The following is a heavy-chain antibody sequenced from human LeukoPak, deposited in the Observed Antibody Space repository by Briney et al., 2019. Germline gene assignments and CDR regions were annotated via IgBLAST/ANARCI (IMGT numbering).Heavy chain of an antibody. V-gene: IGHV4-61*02. J-gene: IGHJ2*01. CDR2: IYTSGST. D-gene: IGHD2-21*02. CDR1: GGSISSGSYY. CDR3: GKVPTGKTLKTCYSDL. Sequence: PSETLSLTCTVSGGSISSGSYYWSWIRQPAGKGLEWIGRIYTSGSTNYNPSLKSRVTISVDTSKNQFSLKLSSVTAADTAVYYCGKVPTGKTLKTCYSDLGARAPLATV.